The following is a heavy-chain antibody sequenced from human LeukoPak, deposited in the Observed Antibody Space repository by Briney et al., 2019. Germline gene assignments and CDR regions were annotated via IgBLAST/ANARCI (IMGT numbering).Heavy chain of an antibody. CDR3: ASSTRGYTYGWYYFDY. CDR2: RFHSGST. D-gene: IGHD5-18*01. Sequence: SETVSLTCAVSGYSISSGYYWGWIRQPPGKGLEWIGNRFHSGSTYSNPALKSRVTISVDTSKNQFSLKLSSVTAADTAVYYCASSTRGYTYGWYYFDYWGQGTLVTVSS. V-gene: IGHV4-38-2*01. CDR1: GYSISSGYY. J-gene: IGHJ4*02.